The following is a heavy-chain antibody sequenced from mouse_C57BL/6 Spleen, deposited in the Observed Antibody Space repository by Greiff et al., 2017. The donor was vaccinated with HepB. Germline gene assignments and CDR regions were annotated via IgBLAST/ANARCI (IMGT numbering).Heavy chain of an antibody. J-gene: IGHJ3*01. D-gene: IGHD2-1*01. Sequence: QVQLKQSGAELVSPGTSVKVSCKASGYAFTNYLIEWVKQRPGQGLEWIGVINPGSGGTNYNEKFKGKATLTADKSSSTVYMQLSSLTSEDSAVYFCARSGNYEGPWFAYWGQGTLVTVSA. V-gene: IGHV1-54*01. CDR2: INPGSGGT. CDR1: GYAFTNYL. CDR3: ARSGNYEGPWFAY.